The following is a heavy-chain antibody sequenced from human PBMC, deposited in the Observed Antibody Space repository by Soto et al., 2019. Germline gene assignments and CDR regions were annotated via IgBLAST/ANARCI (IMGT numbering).Heavy chain of an antibody. D-gene: IGHD3-10*01. Sequence: PGGSLRLSCAASGFTFSSYAMSWVRQAPGKGLEWVSAISGSGGSTYYADSVKGRFTISRDNSKNTLYLQMNSLRAEDTAVYYCAKDLAKTYYYGSGSSDYWGQGTLVTVSS. V-gene: IGHV3-23*01. CDR1: GFTFSSYA. CDR2: ISGSGGST. CDR3: AKDLAKTYYYGSGSSDY. J-gene: IGHJ4*02.